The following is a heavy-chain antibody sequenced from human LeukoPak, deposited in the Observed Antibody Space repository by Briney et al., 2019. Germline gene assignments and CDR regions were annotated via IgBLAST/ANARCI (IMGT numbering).Heavy chain of an antibody. CDR1: GFTFSSYS. CDR3: AGAKTWFGEFEY. D-gene: IGHD3-10*01. CDR2: ISYDGSNK. J-gene: IGHJ4*02. V-gene: IGHV3-30*03. Sequence: PGGSLRLSCAASGFTFSSYSMNWVRQAPGKGLEWVAVISYDGSNKYYADSVKGRFTISRDNSKNTLYLQMNSLRAEDTAVYYCAGAKTWFGEFEYWGQGTLVTVSS.